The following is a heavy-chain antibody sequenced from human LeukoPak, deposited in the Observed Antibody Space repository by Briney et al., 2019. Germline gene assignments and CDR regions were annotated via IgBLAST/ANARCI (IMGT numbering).Heavy chain of an antibody. J-gene: IGHJ4*02. CDR2: ISYDGSNK. CDR3: AKGRMATMRVPLY. D-gene: IGHD5-24*01. V-gene: IGHV3-30*18. Sequence: PGGSLRLSCAASGFTFSSYGMHWVRQAPGKGLEWVAVISYDGSNKYYADSVKGRFTISRDNSKNTLYLQMNSLRAEDTAVYYCAKGRMATMRVPLYWGQGTLVTVSS. CDR1: GFTFSSYG.